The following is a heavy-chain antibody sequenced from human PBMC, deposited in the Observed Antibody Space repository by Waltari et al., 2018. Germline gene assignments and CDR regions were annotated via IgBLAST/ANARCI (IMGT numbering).Heavy chain of an antibody. CDR2: IYPGDSDT. CDR1: GYSFTSYW. D-gene: IGHD2-2*01. J-gene: IGHJ5*02. CDR3: ARLGHPRLVVPAEFDP. Sequence: EVQLVQSGAEVKKPGESLKISCKGSGYSFTSYWIGWVRQMPGKGLEWMGIIYPGDSDTRYSPSFQGQVTISADKSISTAYLQWSSLKASDTAMYYCARLGHPRLVVPAEFDPWGQGTLVTVSS. V-gene: IGHV5-51*01.